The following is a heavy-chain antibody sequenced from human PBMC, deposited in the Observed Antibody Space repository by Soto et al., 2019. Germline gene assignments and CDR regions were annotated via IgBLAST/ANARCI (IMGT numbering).Heavy chain of an antibody. D-gene: IGHD2-15*01. CDR1: GYTFTSHY. Sequence: ASVKVSCKASGYTFTSHYMHWVRQAPGQGLEWMGIINPSGGSTSYAQKFRGRVTMTRDTSTSTVYMELSSLRSGDTAVYYCARDFAVAATPGGMDVWGQGTTVTVSS. CDR3: ARDFAVAATPGGMDV. J-gene: IGHJ6*02. V-gene: IGHV1-46*01. CDR2: INPSGGST.